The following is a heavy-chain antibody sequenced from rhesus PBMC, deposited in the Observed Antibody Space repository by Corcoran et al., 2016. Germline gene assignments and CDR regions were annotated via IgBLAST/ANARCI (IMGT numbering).Heavy chain of an antibody. D-gene: IGHD2-39*01. CDR3: ARAGAVIVVSTVDY. V-gene: IGHV4-80*01. Sequence: QVQLQESGPGLVKPSETLSLTCAVSGGSFSSYWWRWIRPPPGTGREWIGEINGNRGSTNDNPSSKSRGTMSKDASKNQFSLKLSSVTAADTAVYYGARAGAVIVVSTVDYWGQGVLVTVSS. CDR2: INGNRGST. J-gene: IGHJ4*01. CDR1: GGSFSSYW.